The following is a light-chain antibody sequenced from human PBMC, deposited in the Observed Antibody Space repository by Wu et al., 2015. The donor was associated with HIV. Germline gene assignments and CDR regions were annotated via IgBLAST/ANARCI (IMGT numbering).Light chain of an antibody. CDR1: QSISNW. Sequence: DIQMTQSPSTLSASVGDRVIITCRASQSISNWLAWYQQKPGQAPKLLIYKASTLETGVPTRFSGSGSGTEFTLTITSLQPDDFATYYCQQYESYPGFGQGTKVE. CDR3: QQYESYPG. J-gene: IGKJ1*01. CDR2: KAS. V-gene: IGKV1-5*03.